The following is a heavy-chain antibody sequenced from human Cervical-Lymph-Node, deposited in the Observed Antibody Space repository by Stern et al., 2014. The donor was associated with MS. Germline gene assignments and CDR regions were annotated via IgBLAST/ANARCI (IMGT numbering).Heavy chain of an antibody. J-gene: IGHJ3*02. CDR2: VSYDGTTA. CDR3: AKDASTQWLVQSDAFDI. CDR1: GFTFSTYA. Sequence: QVQLVQSGGGVVQPGRSLRLSCAVSGFTFSTYAIHWVRQAPGKGLEWVAVVSYDGTTAYYADSVKGRFTISRDNSRNTLYLQMNSPRAEDTALYYCAKDASTQWLVQSDAFDIWGQGTMVIVSS. V-gene: IGHV3-30*18. D-gene: IGHD6-19*01.